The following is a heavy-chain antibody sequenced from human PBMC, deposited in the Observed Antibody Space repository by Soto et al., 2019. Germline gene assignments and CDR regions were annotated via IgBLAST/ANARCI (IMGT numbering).Heavy chain of an antibody. Sequence: SETLSLTCTVSGDSMSSYYWSWIRQPPGKGLEWIGYIYSSGSTNYNPSLKSRVTISVNKSKNKTSLKVSPVTSADTAAYYCDRLRRDGYNFDYCGQGILVTVSS. D-gene: IGHD5-12*01. J-gene: IGHJ4*02. CDR2: IYSSGST. CDR1: GDSMSSYY. V-gene: IGHV4-59*01. CDR3: DRLRRDGYNFDY.